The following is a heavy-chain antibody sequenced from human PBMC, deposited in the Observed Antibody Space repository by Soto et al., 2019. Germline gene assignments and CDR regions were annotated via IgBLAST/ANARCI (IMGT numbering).Heavy chain of an antibody. J-gene: IGHJ4*02. CDR3: AREGMVRGVIDY. CDR2: IWYDGSNK. D-gene: IGHD3-10*01. Sequence: QVQLVESGGGVVQPGRSLRLSCATSGFTFSRYGIHWVRQAPGKGLEWVAVIWYDGSNKYYADSVKGRFTISRDNSKNTLYMEMSSLRADDTAVYYCAREGMVRGVIDYWGQGTLVTVSS. V-gene: IGHV3-33*01. CDR1: GFTFSRYG.